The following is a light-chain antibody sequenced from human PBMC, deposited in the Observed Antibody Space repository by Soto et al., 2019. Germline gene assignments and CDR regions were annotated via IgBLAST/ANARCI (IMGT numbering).Light chain of an antibody. V-gene: IGKV3-15*01. CDR3: QQYGSSPT. CDR1: QSVSSN. J-gene: IGKJ5*01. CDR2: GAS. Sequence: EIVRTQSPSTLSVSAGERSSLACRASQSVSSNLAWYQQKPGQAPRLLIYGASTRATGIPARFSGSGSGTEFTLTISSLQSEDFAVYYCQQYGSSPTFGQGTRLEIK.